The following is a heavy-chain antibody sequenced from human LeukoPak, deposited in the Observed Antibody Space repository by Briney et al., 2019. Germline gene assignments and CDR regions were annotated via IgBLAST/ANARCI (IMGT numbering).Heavy chain of an antibody. CDR2: LYSDGNT. D-gene: IGHD1-14*01. V-gene: IGHV3-53*01. CDR1: GFTVITND. Sequence: GRSLRLSCAASGFTVITNDMTWVRQAPGKGLEWVSVLYSDGNTKYADSVQGRFTISRDNSKNTLYLEMNSLSPDDTAVYYCARGVEPLAANTLAYWGQGTLVTVSS. J-gene: IGHJ4*02. CDR3: ARGVEPLAANTLAY.